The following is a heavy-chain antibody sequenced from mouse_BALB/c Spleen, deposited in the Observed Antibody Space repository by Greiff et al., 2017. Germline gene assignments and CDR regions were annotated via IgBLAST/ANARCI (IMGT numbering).Heavy chain of an antibody. CDR3: AREGLYYGSSYDDY. Sequence: EVQLQESGPGLVKPSQSLSLTCSVTGYSITSGYYWNWIRQFPGNKLEWMGYISYDGSNNYNPSLKNRISITRDTSKNQFFLKLNSVTTEDTATYYCAREGLYYGSSYDDYWGQGTTLTVSS. D-gene: IGHD1-1*01. CDR2: ISYDGSN. J-gene: IGHJ2*01. CDR1: GYSITSGYY. V-gene: IGHV3-6*02.